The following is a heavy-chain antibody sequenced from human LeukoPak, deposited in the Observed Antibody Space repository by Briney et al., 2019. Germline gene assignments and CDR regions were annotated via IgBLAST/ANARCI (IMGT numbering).Heavy chain of an antibody. CDR2: IYSGGST. D-gene: IGHD1-1*01. Sequence: PGGSLRLSCAASGFTVSSNHMSWVRQAPGKGLEWVSVIYSGGSTDYADSVKGRFTISRDNSKNTLYLQMNNLRAEGTAVYHCARGPAGYNWGQGTLVTVSS. J-gene: IGHJ4*02. V-gene: IGHV3-53*01. CDR3: ARGPAGYN. CDR1: GFTVSSNH.